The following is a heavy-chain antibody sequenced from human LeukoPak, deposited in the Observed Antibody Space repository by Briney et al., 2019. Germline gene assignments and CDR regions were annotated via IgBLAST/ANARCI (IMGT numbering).Heavy chain of an antibody. CDR2: LSVSGGRP. Sequence: PGGSLRLSCAASGFTFTNYAMTWVRQAPGKGLEWVSSLSVSGGRPHYAASVKGRFTISTKNTLYLQMNSLRAEDTAVYYCVKSTEGTSRPSDYWGQGTLVTVSS. CDR3: VKSTEGTSRPSDY. V-gene: IGHV3-23*01. J-gene: IGHJ4*02. D-gene: IGHD2/OR15-2a*01. CDR1: GFTFTNYA.